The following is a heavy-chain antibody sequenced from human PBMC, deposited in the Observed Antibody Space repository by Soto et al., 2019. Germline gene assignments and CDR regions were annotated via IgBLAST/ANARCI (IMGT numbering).Heavy chain of an antibody. V-gene: IGHV1-8*01. Sequence: ASVKVSCKASGYTFTSYDINWVRQATGQGLEWMGWMNPNSGNTGYAQKFQGRVTMTRNTSISTAYMELSSLRSEDTSVYYCARVGSYCTSTSCYYNWFDPWGQGTPVTVSS. CDR2: MNPNSGNT. D-gene: IGHD2-2*01. CDR3: ARVGSYCTSTSCYYNWFDP. J-gene: IGHJ5*02. CDR1: GYTFTSYD.